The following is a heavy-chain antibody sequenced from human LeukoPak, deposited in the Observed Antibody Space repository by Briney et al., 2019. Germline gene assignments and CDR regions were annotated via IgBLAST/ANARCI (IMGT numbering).Heavy chain of an antibody. CDR3: ASDGTAAGGRSFDY. CDR2: ISSSSSYI. D-gene: IGHD6-13*01. CDR1: GFTFSSYS. V-gene: IGHV3-21*01. J-gene: IGHJ4*02. Sequence: PGGSLRLSCAASGFTFSSYSMNWVRQAPGKGLEWVSSISSSSSYIYYADSVKGRFTISRDNAKNSLYLQMNSLRAEDTAVYYCASDGTAAGGRSFDYWGQGTLVTVSS.